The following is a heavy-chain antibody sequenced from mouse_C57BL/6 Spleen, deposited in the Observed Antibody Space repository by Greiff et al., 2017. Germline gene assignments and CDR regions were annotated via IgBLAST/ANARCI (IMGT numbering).Heavy chain of an antibody. V-gene: IGHV1-15*01. D-gene: IGHD2-4*01. CDR1: GYTFTDYE. J-gene: IGHJ3*01. CDR2: IDPETGGT. CDR3: TRDYDVEAWFAY. Sequence: VQLQESGAELVRPGASVTLSCKASGYTFTDYEMHWVKQTPVHGLEWIGAIDPETGGTAYNQKFKGKAILTADKSSSTAYMELRSLTSEDSAVYYCTRDYDVEAWFAYWGEGTLVTVSA.